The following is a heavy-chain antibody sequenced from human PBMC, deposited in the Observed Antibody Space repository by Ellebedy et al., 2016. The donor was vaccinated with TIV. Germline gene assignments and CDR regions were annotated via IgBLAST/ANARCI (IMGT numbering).Heavy chain of an antibody. CDR1: GFSFSDYG. CDR3: VRDLRWDWNGQRIDY. Sequence: GESLKISCAASGFSFSDYGMHWVRQAPGEGLEWVAFIWYDGTNEYYAESVKGRLTISRDNSKNTLFLQMNSLRVEDTAVYYCVRDLRWDWNGQRIDYWGQGSLVTVSS. V-gene: IGHV3-33*01. D-gene: IGHD1-1*01. J-gene: IGHJ4*02. CDR2: IWYDGTNE.